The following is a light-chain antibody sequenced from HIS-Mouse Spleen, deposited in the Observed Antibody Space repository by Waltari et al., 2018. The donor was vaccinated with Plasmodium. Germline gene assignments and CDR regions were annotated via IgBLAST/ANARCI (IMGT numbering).Light chain of an antibody. CDR2: DVS. V-gene: IGLV2-11*01. CDR1: SSDVGGYHY. CDR3: CSYAGSYTYV. Sequence: QSALTQPRPVSGSPGQSLTISCTGPSSDVGGYHYVSWYQKQPGKAPKLMIYDVSKRPSGVPDRFSGSKSGNTASLTISGLQAEDEADYYCCSYAGSYTYVFGTGTKVTVL. J-gene: IGLJ1*01.